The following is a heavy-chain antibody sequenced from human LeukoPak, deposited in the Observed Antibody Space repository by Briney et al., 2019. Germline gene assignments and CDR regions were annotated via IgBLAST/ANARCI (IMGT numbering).Heavy chain of an antibody. CDR2: IYYSGST. J-gene: IGHJ5*02. Sequence: SETLSLTCTVSGGSISSGGYYWSWIRQHPGKGLEWIGYIYYSGSTYYNPSLKSRVTISVDTSKNQFSLKLSSVTAADTAVYYCARRSSTSSWANVHWFDPWGQGTLVTVSS. D-gene: IGHD2-2*01. CDR3: ARRSSTSSWANVHWFDP. CDR1: GGSISSGGYY. V-gene: IGHV4-31*03.